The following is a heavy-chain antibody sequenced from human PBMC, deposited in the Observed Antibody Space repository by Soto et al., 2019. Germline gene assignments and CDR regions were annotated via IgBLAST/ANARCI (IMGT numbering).Heavy chain of an antibody. Sequence: QITLKESGPTVVKPTQTLTLTCNVSGFSLTTSAVAVGWIRQPPGKALEWLTLIYWDDDKRYSPSLKSRLTITRDTSKNQVVLTMTNMDPVDTATYYCARPMGAMWWGDWGQGALVTVSS. J-gene: IGHJ4*02. CDR2: IYWDDDK. D-gene: IGHD1-26*01. CDR1: GFSLTTSAVA. V-gene: IGHV2-5*02. CDR3: ARPMGAMWWGD.